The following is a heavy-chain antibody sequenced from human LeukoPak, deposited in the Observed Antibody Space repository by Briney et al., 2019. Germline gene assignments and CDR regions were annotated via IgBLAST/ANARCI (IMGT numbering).Heavy chain of an antibody. CDR2: ISGSGGNT. D-gene: IGHD3-9*01. Sequence: TGGSLRLSCAASGFTFSSYWMHWVRQAPGKGLEWVSGISGSGGNTYYADSMKGRFTISRDNSKNTLYLQVNSLRAEDTTVYYCARDYTGYFPWGQGTLVIVSS. CDR3: ARDYTGYFP. J-gene: IGHJ5*02. V-gene: IGHV3-23*01. CDR1: GFTFSSYW.